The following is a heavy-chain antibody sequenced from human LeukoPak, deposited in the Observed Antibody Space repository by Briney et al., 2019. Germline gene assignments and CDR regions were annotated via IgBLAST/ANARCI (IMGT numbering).Heavy chain of an antibody. V-gene: IGHV4-59*01. Sequence: SETLSLTCTVSGGSIRSYYWGWIRHPPGKGLEWIGYIYYSGSTNYNPPLKSRVTISVDTSKNQFSLKLSSVTAADTAVYYCARDLRSSSWPDAFDIWGQGTMVTVSS. CDR1: GGSIRSYY. CDR3: ARDLRSSSWPDAFDI. D-gene: IGHD6-13*01. CDR2: IYYSGST. J-gene: IGHJ3*02.